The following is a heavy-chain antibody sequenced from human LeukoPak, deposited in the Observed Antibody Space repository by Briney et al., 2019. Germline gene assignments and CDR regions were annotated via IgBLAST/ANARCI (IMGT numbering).Heavy chain of an antibody. CDR3: AAWTDRGYNF. V-gene: IGHV3-7*01. CDR1: GFTFSSSW. J-gene: IGHJ4*02. Sequence: PEESLRLSCAASGFTFSSSWMNWVRQAPGKGLQWVGNINPEGSQTRFVDSVMGRFTMSKDNAKNSLYLQMNSLRVEDTAVFYCAAWTDRGYNFWGQGTVVTVSS. D-gene: IGHD5-24*01. CDR2: INPEGSQT.